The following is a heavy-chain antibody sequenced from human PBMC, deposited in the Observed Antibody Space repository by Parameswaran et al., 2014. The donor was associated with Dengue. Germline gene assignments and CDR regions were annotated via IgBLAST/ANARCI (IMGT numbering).Heavy chain of an antibody. J-gene: IGHJ4*02. Sequence: PGKGLEWIGEINHSGSTNYNPSLKSRVTISVDTSKNQFSLKLSSVTAADTAVYYCARGPYGSGWWAQYYFDYWGQGTLVTVSS. CDR2: INHSGST. CDR3: ARGPYGSGWWAQYYFDY. V-gene: IGHV4-34*01. D-gene: IGHD3-10*01.